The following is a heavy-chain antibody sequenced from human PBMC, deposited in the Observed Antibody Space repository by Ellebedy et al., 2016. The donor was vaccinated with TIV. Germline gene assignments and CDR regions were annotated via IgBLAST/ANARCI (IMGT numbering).Heavy chain of an antibody. Sequence: MPSETLSLTCSVSGGSISSYYWSWIRQPPGKGLEWIGTIYYSGRTNYNPSLKSRVTISVDTSKNQFSLKLSSVTAADTAVFYCASGFSYGLLDHWGQGTLVTVSS. D-gene: IGHD5-18*01. CDR2: IYYSGRT. J-gene: IGHJ4*02. V-gene: IGHV4-59*01. CDR1: GGSISSYY. CDR3: ASGFSYGLLDH.